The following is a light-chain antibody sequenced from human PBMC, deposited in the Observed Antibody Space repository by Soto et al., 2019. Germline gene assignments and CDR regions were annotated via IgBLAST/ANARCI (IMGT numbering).Light chain of an antibody. V-gene: IGLV2-8*01. Sequence: QSALTQPPSASGSPGQSGTISCTGTGSDDGGYNYVSWYQHHPGKAPKLMLYEVSTRPSGVPDRFSGSKSGNTASLTVSGLQAEDEADYYCSSYAGSNIYVVFGGGTKLTVL. CDR1: GSDDGGYNY. J-gene: IGLJ2*01. CDR3: SSYAGSNIYVV. CDR2: EVS.